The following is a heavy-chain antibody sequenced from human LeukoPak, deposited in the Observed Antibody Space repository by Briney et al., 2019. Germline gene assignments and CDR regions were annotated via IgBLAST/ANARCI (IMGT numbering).Heavy chain of an antibody. Sequence: GGSLRLSCAASGFTFSSYAMSWVRQAPGKGLEWVSTISDGGGTTYYADSVKGRFTISRDNSKNTLYLQLNSLRADDTAVYYCAEARGLRIVGAHFDYWGQGALVTVSS. J-gene: IGHJ4*02. D-gene: IGHD1-26*01. CDR3: AEARGLRIVGAHFDY. CDR1: GFTFSSYA. V-gene: IGHV3-23*01. CDR2: ISDGGGTT.